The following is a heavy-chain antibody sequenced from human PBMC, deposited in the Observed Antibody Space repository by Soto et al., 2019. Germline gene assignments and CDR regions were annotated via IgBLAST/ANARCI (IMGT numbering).Heavy chain of an antibody. CDR2: ISTSGGAT. CDR3: AKVYSGTYRSGFDH. J-gene: IGHJ4*02. CDR1: GVSFNSYG. Sequence: VGFLRLSCAASGVSFNSYGMSWVRQAPGKGLEWVSFISTSGGATYYADSVKGRFTISRDNSKSTLYLQMNSLRAEYTALYYRAKVYSGTYRSGFDHWGQGTQVTVSS. D-gene: IGHD1-26*01. V-gene: IGHV3-23*01.